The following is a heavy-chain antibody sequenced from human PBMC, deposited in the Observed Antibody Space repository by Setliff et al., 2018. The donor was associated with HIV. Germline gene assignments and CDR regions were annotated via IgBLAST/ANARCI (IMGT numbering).Heavy chain of an antibody. CDR1: GRSFSGYY. J-gene: IGHJ6*03. CDR2: INHSGGT. Sequence: PSETLSLTCAVYGRSFSGYYWNWIRQSPGKGLEWIGEINHSGGTNYNPSLKSRVTMSIDTSKNQFSLNVSSVTAADTAVYYCARGPTTVTNYYYYYMDVWGKGTTVTVSS. V-gene: IGHV4-34*01. D-gene: IGHD4-17*01. CDR3: ARGPTTVTNYYYYYMDV.